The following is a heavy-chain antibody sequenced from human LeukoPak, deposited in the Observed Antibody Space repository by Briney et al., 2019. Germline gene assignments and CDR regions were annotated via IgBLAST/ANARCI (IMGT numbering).Heavy chain of an antibody. V-gene: IGHV4-4*07. CDR3: ARHRTADYDILTGYYPTWFDP. D-gene: IGHD3-9*01. CDR2: IYPSGST. CDR1: GGSISSYS. J-gene: IGHJ5*02. Sequence: SETLSLTCSVSGGSISSYSWNWIRQPAGKGLEWIGRIYPSGSTNYNPSLKSRVTISVDTSKNQFSLKLSSVTAADTAVYYCARHRTADYDILTGYYPTWFDPWGQGTLVTVSS.